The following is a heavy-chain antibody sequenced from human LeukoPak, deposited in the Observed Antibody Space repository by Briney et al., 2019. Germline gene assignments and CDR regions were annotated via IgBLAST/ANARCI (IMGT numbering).Heavy chain of an antibody. J-gene: IGHJ4*02. CDR2: INTDSGDT. CDR1: GYTFTGYN. V-gene: IGHV1-2*02. D-gene: IGHD3-10*02. Sequence: ASVRVSCTASGYTFTGYNLHWVRQAPGQGLERMGWINTDSGDTNYTQKFQGRVPITRDTSISAAYMELNRLRSDDAAVDYCARTRCWGNWGQGTLVTVSS. CDR3: ARTRCWGN.